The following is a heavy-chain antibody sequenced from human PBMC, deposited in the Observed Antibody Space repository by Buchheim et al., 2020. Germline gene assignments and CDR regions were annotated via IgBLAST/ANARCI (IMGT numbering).Heavy chain of an antibody. V-gene: IGHV3-7*01. CDR3: ARDYNFWSGYLAY. Sequence: EVQLVESGGGLVQPGGSLRLSCAASGFTFSSYWMTWVRQAPGKGLEWVANIKQDGSEKHYVDSVKGRFTISSDNAQNALFLQMNSLRAEDTAVYYCARDYNFWSGYLAYWGQGTL. J-gene: IGHJ4*02. D-gene: IGHD3-3*01. CDR2: IKQDGSEK. CDR1: GFTFSSYW.